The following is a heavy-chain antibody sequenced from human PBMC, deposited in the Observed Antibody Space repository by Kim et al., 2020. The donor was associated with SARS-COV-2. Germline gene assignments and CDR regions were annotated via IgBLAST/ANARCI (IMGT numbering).Heavy chain of an antibody. Sequence: NTSFQGQVTISADKSISTAYLQWSSLKASDTAMYYCARLNWGYYYYGMDVWGQGTTVTVSS. CDR3: ARLNWGYYYYGMDV. V-gene: IGHV5-51*01. D-gene: IGHD7-27*01. J-gene: IGHJ6*02.